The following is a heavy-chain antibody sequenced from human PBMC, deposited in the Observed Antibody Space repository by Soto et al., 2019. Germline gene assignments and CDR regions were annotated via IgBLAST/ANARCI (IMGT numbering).Heavy chain of an antibody. CDR2: INHSGST. CDR1: GGSFRGYY. CDR3: ARGLENYYGSGSYYKLGAFDI. Sequence: SSETLSLTCAVYGGSFRGYYWRWIRQPPGKGLEWIGEINHSGSTNYNPSLKSRVTISVDTSKNHFSLKLSSVTAADTAVYYCARGLENYYGSGSYYKLGAFDIWGQGTMVT. D-gene: IGHD3-10*01. J-gene: IGHJ3*02. V-gene: IGHV4-34*01.